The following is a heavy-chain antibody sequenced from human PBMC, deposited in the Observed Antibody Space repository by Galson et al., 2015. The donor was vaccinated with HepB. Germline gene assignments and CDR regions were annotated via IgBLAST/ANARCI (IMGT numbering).Heavy chain of an antibody. CDR1: GFTFSSYS. D-gene: IGHD3-10*01. Sequence: SLRLSCAASGFTFSSYSMNWVRQAPGKGLEWVSSISSSSSYIYYADSVKGRFTISRDNAKNSLYLQMNSLRAEDTAVYYCATVRGVIITRDYYYGMDVWGQGTTVTVSS. CDR3: ATVRGVIITRDYYYGMDV. CDR2: ISSSSSYI. J-gene: IGHJ6*02. V-gene: IGHV3-21*01.